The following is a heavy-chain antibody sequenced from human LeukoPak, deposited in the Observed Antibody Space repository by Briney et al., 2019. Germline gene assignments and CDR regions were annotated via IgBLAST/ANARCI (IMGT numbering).Heavy chain of an antibody. D-gene: IGHD6-19*01. CDR3: ATLWDPVAGTTQPLL. J-gene: IGHJ4*02. V-gene: IGHV3-74*01. CDR2: INSDGSSA. CDR1: GFTFSYYW. Sequence: GGSLRLSCAASGFTFSYYWMHWVRQAPGKGLVWVSRINSDGSSASYADSVKGRFTISRDNANNSLYLQMNSLRVEDTAVYYCATLWDPVAGTTQPLLWGQGTLVTVSS.